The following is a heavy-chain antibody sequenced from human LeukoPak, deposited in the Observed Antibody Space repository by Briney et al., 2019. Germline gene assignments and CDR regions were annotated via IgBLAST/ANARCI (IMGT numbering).Heavy chain of an antibody. J-gene: IGHJ4*02. Sequence: SETLSLTCTVSGGSISNYYWSWIRQPAGKGLEWIGRIYSSGSTNYSPSLESRLSISVDTSKNQFPLKLTSVTAADTAVYYCAREVDSSSWYEINLGYYFDYWGQGTLVTVSS. CDR1: GGSISNYY. CDR3: AREVDSSSWYEINLGYYFDY. CDR2: IYSSGST. D-gene: IGHD6-13*01. V-gene: IGHV4-4*07.